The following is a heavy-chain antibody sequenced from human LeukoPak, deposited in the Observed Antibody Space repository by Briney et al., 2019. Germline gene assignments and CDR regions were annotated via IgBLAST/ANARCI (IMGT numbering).Heavy chain of an antibody. CDR3: ARGGLYSSGWSNWFDP. CDR1: GFTFSSYA. V-gene: IGHV3-30-3*01. J-gene: IGHJ5*02. Sequence: QPGGSLRLSCAASGFTFSSYAMHWVRQAPGKGLEWVAVISYDGSNKYYADSVKGRFTISRDNSKNTLYLQMNSLRAEDTAVYYCARGGLYSSGWSNWFDPWGQGTLVTVSS. CDR2: ISYDGSNK. D-gene: IGHD6-19*01.